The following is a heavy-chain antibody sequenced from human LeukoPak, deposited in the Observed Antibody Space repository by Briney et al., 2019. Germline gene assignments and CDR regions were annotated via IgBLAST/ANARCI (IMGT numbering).Heavy chain of an antibody. CDR2: INHSGST. CDR3: ARVPRSYYYHYYMDV. V-gene: IGHV4-34*01. CDR1: GGFFSGYY. J-gene: IGHJ6*03. Sequence: ASEPLSLTCAVYGGFFSGYYWSWLRQPPGRGLEWGGEINHSGSTNYNPSLKSRVTISVDTSKNQFSLKLSSVTAADTAVYYCARVPRSYYYHYYMDVWGKGTTVTVSS.